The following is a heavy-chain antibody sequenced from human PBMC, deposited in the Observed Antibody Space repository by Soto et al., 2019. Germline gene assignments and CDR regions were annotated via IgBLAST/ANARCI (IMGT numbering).Heavy chain of an antibody. V-gene: IGHV1-69*02. CDR1: GGTFSSYT. CDR2: IIPILGIA. D-gene: IGHD2-2*01. J-gene: IGHJ6*02. Sequence: SVKVSCKASGGTFSSYTISWVLQAPGQGLEWMGRIIPILGIANYAQKFQGRVTITADKSTSTAYMELSSLRSEDTAVYYCAAASSTSGGYYGMDVWGQGTTVTVSS. CDR3: AAASSTSGGYYGMDV.